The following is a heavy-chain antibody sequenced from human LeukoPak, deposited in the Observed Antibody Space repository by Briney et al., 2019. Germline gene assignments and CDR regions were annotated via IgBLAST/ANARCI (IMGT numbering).Heavy chain of an antibody. CDR2: ISWNSGSI. D-gene: IGHD1-26*01. V-gene: IGHV3-9*03. Sequence: PGGSLRLSCAASGFTFDDYAMHWVRQAPGKGLEWVSGISWNSGSIGYADSVKGRFTISRDNAKNSLYLQMNSLRAEDMALYYCAKGYREWHDAFDIWGQGTMVTVSS. CDR3: AKGYREWHDAFDI. CDR1: GFTFDDYA. J-gene: IGHJ3*02.